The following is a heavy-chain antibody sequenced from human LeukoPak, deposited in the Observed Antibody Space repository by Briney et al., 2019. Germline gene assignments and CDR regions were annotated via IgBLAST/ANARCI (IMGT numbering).Heavy chain of an antibody. CDR2: INHSGST. Sequence: SETLSLTXAVYGGSFSGYYWSWIRQPPGKGLEWIGEINHSGSTNYNPSLKSRVTISVDTSKNQFSLKLSSVTAADTAVYYCARGNHWFDPWGQGTLVTVSS. CDR1: GGSFSGYY. CDR3: ARGNHWFDP. J-gene: IGHJ5*02. V-gene: IGHV4-34*01.